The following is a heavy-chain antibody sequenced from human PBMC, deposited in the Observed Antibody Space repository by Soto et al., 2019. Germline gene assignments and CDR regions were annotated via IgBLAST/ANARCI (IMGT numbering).Heavy chain of an antibody. CDR2: ISAHNGNT. J-gene: IGHJ4*02. D-gene: IGHD1-1*01. CDR1: GYAFTTYG. CDR3: ARGRYGDY. V-gene: IGHV1-18*01. Sequence: QVHLVQSGAEVKKPGASVKVSCKGSGYAFTTYGITWVRQAPGQGLEWRGWISAHNGNTNYAQKLQGRVTVTRDTSSSTAYRELRSLRSDDTAVYYSARGRYGDYWGQGDLVTVSS.